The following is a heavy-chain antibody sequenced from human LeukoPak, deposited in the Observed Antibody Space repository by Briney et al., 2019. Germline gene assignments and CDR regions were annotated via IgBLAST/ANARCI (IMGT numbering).Heavy chain of an antibody. V-gene: IGHV3-21*01. J-gene: IGHJ6*03. CDR1: GFTFSSYS. D-gene: IGHD4-17*01. Sequence: GGSLRLSCAASGFTFSSYSMNWVRQAPGKGLEWVSSISSSSSYIYYADSVKGRFTISRDNAKNSLYLQMNSLRAEDTAVYYCARDRYGDYEGYYYYMDVWGKGTTVTVSS. CDR2: ISSSSSYI. CDR3: ARDRYGDYEGYYYYMDV.